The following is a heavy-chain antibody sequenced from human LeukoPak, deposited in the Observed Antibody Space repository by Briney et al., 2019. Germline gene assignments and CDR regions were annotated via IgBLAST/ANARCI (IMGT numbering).Heavy chain of an antibody. CDR1: GGSFSGYY. V-gene: IGHV4-34*01. CDR3: ARGQMATIYGY. CDR2: INHSGST. Sequence: PSETLSLTCAVYGGSFSGYYWSWIRQPPGKGLEWIGEINHSGSTNYNPSLKSRVTISVDTSKNQFSLKLSSVTAADTAVYYCARGQMATIYGYWGQETLVTVSS. D-gene: IGHD5-24*01. J-gene: IGHJ4*02.